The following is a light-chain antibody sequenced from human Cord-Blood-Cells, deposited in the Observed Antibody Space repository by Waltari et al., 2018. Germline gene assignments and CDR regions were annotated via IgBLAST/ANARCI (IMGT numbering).Light chain of an antibody. CDR2: KAS. J-gene: IGKJ1*01. Sequence: DIQMTQSPSTLSASVGARVTITCRGSQSISSWLAWYQQKPGKAPKLLIYKASSLESGVPSRFSGSGSGTEFTLTISSLQPDDFATYYCQQYNSYSRTFGQGTKVEIK. V-gene: IGKV1-5*03. CDR3: QQYNSYSRT. CDR1: QSISSW.